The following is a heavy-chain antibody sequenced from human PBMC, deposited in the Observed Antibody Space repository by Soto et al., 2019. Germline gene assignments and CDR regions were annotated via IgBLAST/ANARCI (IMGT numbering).Heavy chain of an antibody. J-gene: IGHJ3*02. CDR2: ISWNSGSI. Sequence: GGSLRLSCAASGFTFDDYAMHWVRQAPGKGLEWVSGISWNSGSIGYADSVKGRFTISRDNAKNSLYLQMNSLRAEDTALYYCAKDMGADYGDNNDAFDIWGQGTMVTVSS. D-gene: IGHD4-17*01. CDR1: GFTFDDYA. V-gene: IGHV3-9*01. CDR3: AKDMGADYGDNNDAFDI.